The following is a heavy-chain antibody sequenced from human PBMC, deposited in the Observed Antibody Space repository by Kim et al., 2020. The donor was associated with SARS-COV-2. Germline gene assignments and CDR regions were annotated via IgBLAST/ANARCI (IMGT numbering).Heavy chain of an antibody. CDR3: ARRGPGRATAMGYYFDF. CDR2: IGYDGSLK. CDR1: GFTFSQFA. J-gene: IGHJ4*01. V-gene: IGHV3-30*04. D-gene: IGHD5-18*01. Sequence: GGSLRLSCAASGFTFSQFAIHWVRQAPGQGLEWVALIGYDGSLKEDADSVRGRFTISRDNSKNTVNLQMTSLTTEDTAIYYCARRGPGRATAMGYYFDF.